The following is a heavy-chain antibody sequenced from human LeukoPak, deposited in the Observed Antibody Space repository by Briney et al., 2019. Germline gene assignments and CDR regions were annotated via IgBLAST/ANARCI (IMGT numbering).Heavy chain of an antibody. V-gene: IGHV4-39*07. CDR2: IYYSGST. CDR1: GGSISSSSYY. D-gene: IGHD3-22*01. Sequence: PSETLSLTCTVSGGSISSSSYYWGWIRQPPGKGLEWIGSIYYSGSTYYNPSLKGRVTISVDTSKNQFSLKLSSVTAADTAVYYCARESIGSSGYYYYYMDVWGKGTTVTVSS. J-gene: IGHJ6*03. CDR3: ARESIGSSGYYYYYMDV.